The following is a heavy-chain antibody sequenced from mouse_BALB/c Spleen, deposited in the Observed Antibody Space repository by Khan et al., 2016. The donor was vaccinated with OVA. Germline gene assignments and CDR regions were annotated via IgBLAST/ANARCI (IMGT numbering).Heavy chain of an antibody. V-gene: IGHV9-3-1*01. CDR1: GYTFTNNG. J-gene: IGHJ4*01. D-gene: IGHD2-14*01. CDR3: ARVGYAGTMDY. Sequence: QVQLKQSGPELKKPGETVKISCKASGYTFTNNGMNWVKQNPGKGLKWMGWINTYTGEPTYVDDFKGRFAFSLETSATTAYLQINNLKNEDTATXFCARVGYAGTMDYWGQGTSVTVSS. CDR2: INTYTGEP.